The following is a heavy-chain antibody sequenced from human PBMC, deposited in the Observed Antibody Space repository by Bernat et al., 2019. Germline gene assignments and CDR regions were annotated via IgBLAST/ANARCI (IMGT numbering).Heavy chain of an antibody. D-gene: IGHD6-13*01. Sequence: VQLLESGGGLVQPGGSLRLSCAASGFTFSDYYMSWIRQAPGKGLEWVSYISSSSSYTNYADSVKGRFTISRDNAKNSLYRQMNSLRAEDTAVYYCAREGSWIAAAANDAFDIWGQGTMVTVSS. J-gene: IGHJ3*02. CDR3: AREGSWIAAAANDAFDI. CDR1: GFTFSDYY. CDR2: ISSSSSYT. V-gene: IGHV3-11*05.